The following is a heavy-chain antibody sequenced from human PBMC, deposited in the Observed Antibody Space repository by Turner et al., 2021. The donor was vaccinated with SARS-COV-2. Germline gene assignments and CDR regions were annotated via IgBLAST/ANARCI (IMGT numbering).Heavy chain of an antibody. CDR3: ARLPVGYYGSGSYYHYGMDV. D-gene: IGHD3-10*01. Sequence: QLQLQESGPGLVKPSETLSLTCPVSGGSISSSCYYWCWIRQPPGKGLEWIGSIYYSGSTYYNPSIKSRVTISVDTSKTQFSLKLSSVPAADTAVYYCARLPVGYYGSGSYYHYGMDVWGQGTTVTVSS. CDR2: IYYSGST. V-gene: IGHV4-39*01. J-gene: IGHJ6*02. CDR1: GGSISSSCYY.